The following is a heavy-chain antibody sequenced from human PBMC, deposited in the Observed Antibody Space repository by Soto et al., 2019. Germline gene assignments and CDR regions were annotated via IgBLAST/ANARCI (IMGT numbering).Heavy chain of an antibody. Sequence: PGGSLRLSCAASGFTFSSYWMHWVRQAPGKGLVWVSRINSDGSSTSYADSVKGRFTISRDNAKNTLYLQMNSLRAEDTAVYYCASRGYCSGGSCSRYYYMDVWDKGTTVTVSS. CDR2: INSDGSST. V-gene: IGHV3-74*01. CDR3: ASRGYCSGGSCSRYYYMDV. J-gene: IGHJ6*03. CDR1: GFTFSSYW. D-gene: IGHD2-15*01.